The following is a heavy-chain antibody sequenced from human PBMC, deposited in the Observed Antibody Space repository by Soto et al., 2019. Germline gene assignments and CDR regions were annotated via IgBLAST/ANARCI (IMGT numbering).Heavy chain of an antibody. CDR1: GFTFSGYG. J-gene: IGHJ5*02. CDR3: AKGGSSSARYFDT. D-gene: IGHD6-6*01. V-gene: IGHV3-30*18. Sequence: QVQLVESGGGVVQPGRSLRLSCAASGFTFSGYGMHWVRQAPGKGLEWVAVISFEGSKKYYANSVEGRFTNSRDNSKNTLFLQMNSLRAEDTAVYYCAKGGSSSARYFDTWGQGTLVTVSS. CDR2: ISFEGSKK.